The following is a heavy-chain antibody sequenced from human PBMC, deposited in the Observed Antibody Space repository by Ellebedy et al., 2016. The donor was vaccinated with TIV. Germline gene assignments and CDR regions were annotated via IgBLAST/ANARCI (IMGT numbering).Heavy chain of an antibody. D-gene: IGHD3-22*01. CDR3: ARVPRDYYDSNGYYYGDF. J-gene: IGHJ4*02. CDR2: ISSSSTSI. CDR1: GFTFSSYS. V-gene: IGHV3-48*02. Sequence: GGSLRLXCAASGFTFSSYSMNWVRQAPGKGLEWVSYISSSSTSIYYADSVKGRFTISRDNAKNSLLLQMNSLRDEDTAVYYCARVPRDYYDSNGYYYGDFWGQGTLVTVSS.